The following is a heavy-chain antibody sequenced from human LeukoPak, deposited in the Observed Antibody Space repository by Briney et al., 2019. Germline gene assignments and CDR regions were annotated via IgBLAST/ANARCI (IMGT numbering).Heavy chain of an antibody. D-gene: IGHD6-6*01. CDR3: ARGVGSSSSNCFDP. CDR2: VYSSGNT. Sequence: PSQALSLTCTVSGDSISSGTYYWSWIRQPAGKGLERIGRVYSSGNTNYNPSLKSRVTISIDTSKNQFSLKLSSVTAADTAAYYCARGVGSSSSNCFDPWGQGTLVTVSS. CDR1: GDSISSGTYY. V-gene: IGHV4-61*02. J-gene: IGHJ5*02.